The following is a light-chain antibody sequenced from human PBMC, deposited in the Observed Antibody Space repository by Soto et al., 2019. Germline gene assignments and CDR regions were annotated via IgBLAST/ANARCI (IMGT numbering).Light chain of an antibody. Sequence: AIQLTQSPSSLSASVGDRVTITCRASQGISSALAWYQQKPGKAPKLLIYDASSLESGVPSRFSRSGSGTDFTLSISSLQPEDFATYYCQQFNSYLLYTFGQGTKLEIK. CDR1: QGISSA. CDR2: DAS. J-gene: IGKJ2*01. CDR3: QQFNSYLLYT. V-gene: IGKV1-13*02.